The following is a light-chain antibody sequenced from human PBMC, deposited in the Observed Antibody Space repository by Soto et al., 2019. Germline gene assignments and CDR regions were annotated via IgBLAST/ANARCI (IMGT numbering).Light chain of an antibody. CDR1: RTIHTY. J-gene: IGKJ4*01. CDR2: GAS. Sequence: DVRMTQSPSSLSASVGDTITITCLSSRTIHTYLNWFQQKPGEPPRLLIYGASTLHDGVPSRFSGSGSGADFTLTISGMQPEDFASYHCQQTYSDISFGGGTKV. CDR3: QQTYSDIS. V-gene: IGKV1-39*01.